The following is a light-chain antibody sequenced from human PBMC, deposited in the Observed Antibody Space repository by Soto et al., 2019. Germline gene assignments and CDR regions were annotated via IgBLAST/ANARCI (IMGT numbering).Light chain of an antibody. J-gene: IGKJ1*01. V-gene: IGKV3-20*01. Sequence: IVLTLSPGTLSLSPGERATLSCRASQSVDRRSLAWYQQKPGQAPRLLISTISNRATGIPDRFSGSGSGADFTLTISRLEPEDFAVYYCQQYHNSRTFGQGTKVDIK. CDR1: QSVDRRS. CDR2: TIS. CDR3: QQYHNSRT.